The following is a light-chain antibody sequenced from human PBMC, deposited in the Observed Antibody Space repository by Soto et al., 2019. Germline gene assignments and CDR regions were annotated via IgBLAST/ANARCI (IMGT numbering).Light chain of an antibody. CDR2: GAS. Sequence: IVLTHSPGTVSLSPGERATLSCRASQIVNNNYLAWYQQKPGQAPRLVIYGASNRATGVPDRFSASGSGTDFTLTISRLEPEDFAVYYCQQYAKAPLTFGQGTKVDIK. CDR1: QIVNNNY. J-gene: IGKJ1*01. V-gene: IGKV3-20*01. CDR3: QQYAKAPLT.